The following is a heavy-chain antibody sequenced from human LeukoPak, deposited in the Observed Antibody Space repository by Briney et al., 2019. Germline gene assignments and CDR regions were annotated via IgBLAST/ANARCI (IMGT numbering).Heavy chain of an antibody. J-gene: IGHJ5*02. D-gene: IGHD3-3*01. Sequence: SETLSLTCTVSGGSISSSSYYWGWIRQPPGKGLEWIGSIYYSGSTYYNPSLKSRVTISVDTSKNQFSLKLSSVTASDTAVYYCARESGTISGVGPNWFDPWGQGTLVTVFS. CDR2: IYYSGST. CDR1: GGSISSSSYY. V-gene: IGHV4-39*07. CDR3: ARESGTISGVGPNWFDP.